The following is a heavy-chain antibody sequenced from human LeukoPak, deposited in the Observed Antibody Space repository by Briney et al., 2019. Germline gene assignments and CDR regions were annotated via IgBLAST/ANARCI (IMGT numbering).Heavy chain of an antibody. CDR2: INPNSGGT. Sequence: GASVKVSCKASGYTFTSYGISWVRQAPGQGLEWMGWINPNSGGTNYAQKFQGRVTMTRDTSISTAYLELRSLRSDDTAMYYCARDPPSGFDPWGQGTLVTVSS. CDR1: GYTFTSYG. CDR3: ARDPPSGFDP. J-gene: IGHJ5*02. V-gene: IGHV1-2*02.